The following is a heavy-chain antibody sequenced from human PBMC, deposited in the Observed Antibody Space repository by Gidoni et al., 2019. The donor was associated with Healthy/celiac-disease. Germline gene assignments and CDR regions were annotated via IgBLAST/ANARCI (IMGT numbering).Heavy chain of an antibody. D-gene: IGHD6-13*01. Sequence: QLQLQESGPGLVKPSETLSLTCTVPGGSSSSSSYYWGWIRQPPGKGLEWIGCIYYSGSTYYNPSLKSRVTISVDTSKNQFSLKLSSVTAADTAVYYCASVGSSSWIWVGGYWGQGTLVTVSS. J-gene: IGHJ4*02. V-gene: IGHV4-39*01. CDR2: IYYSGST. CDR3: ASVGSSSWIWVGGY. CDR1: GGSSSSSSYY.